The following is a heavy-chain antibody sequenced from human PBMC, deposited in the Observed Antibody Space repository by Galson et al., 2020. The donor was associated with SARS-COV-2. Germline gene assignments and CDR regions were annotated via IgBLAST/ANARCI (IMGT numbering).Heavy chain of an antibody. CDR3: ARAVGATTDYWYFDR. J-gene: IGHJ2*01. Sequence: SETLSLTCAVYGGSFSAYYWNWIRQPPGQGLEWIREINHSGGTNYNPSLKSRITISVDTSKNQFSLKLSSVTAADTAVYYCARAVGATTDYWYFDRWGRGTLVTVSS. D-gene: IGHD1-26*01. V-gene: IGHV4-34*01. CDR2: INHSGGT. CDR1: GGSFSAYY.